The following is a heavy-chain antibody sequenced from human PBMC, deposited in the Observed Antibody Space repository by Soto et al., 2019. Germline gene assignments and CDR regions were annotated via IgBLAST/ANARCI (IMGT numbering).Heavy chain of an antibody. CDR3: ARGQRVEKTYYYYYGMDV. Sequence: SETLSLTCTVSGYSISSGSYWSWIRQPPGKGLEWIGYIYYSGSTNYNPSLKSRVTISVDTSKNQFSLKLSSVTAADTAVYYCARGQRVEKTYYYYYGMDVWGQGTTVTVSS. V-gene: IGHV4-61*01. CDR2: IYYSGST. J-gene: IGHJ6*02. CDR1: GYSISSGSY.